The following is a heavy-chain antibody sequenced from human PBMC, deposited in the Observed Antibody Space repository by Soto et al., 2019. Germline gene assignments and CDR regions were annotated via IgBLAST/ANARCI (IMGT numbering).Heavy chain of an antibody. CDR2: INAGNGNT. D-gene: IGHD3-16*01. CDR1: VYTFTIYA. J-gene: IGHJ6*02. CDR3: ARGFRLMTQHLDYYGMDV. V-gene: IGHV1-3*01. Sequence: GASVKVSCKASVYTFTIYASHWVRQANRQRLEWMGWINAGNGNTKYSQKFQGRVTITRDTSASTAYMELSSLRSEDTAVYYCARGFRLMTQHLDYYGMDVWGQGTTVTVSS.